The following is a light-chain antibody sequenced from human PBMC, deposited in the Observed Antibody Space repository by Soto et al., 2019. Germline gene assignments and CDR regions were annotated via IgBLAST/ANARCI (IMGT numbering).Light chain of an antibody. V-gene: IGLV1-51*01. Sequence: QSVLTQPPSVSAAPGQKVTISCSGSSSNIGNNSVSWYQQLPATAPKLLIYDNDKRPSGIPDRFPGSKSGTSATLGITGLQTGDEADYYCGTWDSNLSADVFGTGTKLTVL. CDR1: SSNIGNNS. J-gene: IGLJ1*01. CDR3: GTWDSNLSADV. CDR2: DND.